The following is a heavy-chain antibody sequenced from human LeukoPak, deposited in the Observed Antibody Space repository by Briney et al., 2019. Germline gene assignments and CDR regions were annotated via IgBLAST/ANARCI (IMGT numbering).Heavy chain of an antibody. CDR1: GYTLTELS. V-gene: IGHV1-24*01. Sequence: ASVTVSCKVSGYTLTELSMHWVRQAPGKGLEWMGGFDPEDGETIYAQKFQGRVTMTEDTSTDTAYMELSSLRSEDTAVYYCATSEVYSSSWGFDPWGQGTLVTVSS. CDR2: FDPEDGET. CDR3: ATSEVYSSSWGFDP. D-gene: IGHD6-13*01. J-gene: IGHJ5*02.